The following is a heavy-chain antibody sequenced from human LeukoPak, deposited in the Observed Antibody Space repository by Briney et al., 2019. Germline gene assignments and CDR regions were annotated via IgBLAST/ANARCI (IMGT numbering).Heavy chain of an antibody. V-gene: IGHV4-39*07. CDR2: IYYSVST. D-gene: IGHD1-14*01. CDR1: GGSISRGDNS. J-gene: IGHJ3*02. CDR3: ARYGNAFDI. Sequence: SETLSLTCGVSGGSISRGDNSWGWIRQPPGKGLEWIGSIYYSVSTYYNPSLKSRVTISVDTSKNQFSLKLSSVTAADTAVYYCARYGNAFDIWGQGTMVTVSS.